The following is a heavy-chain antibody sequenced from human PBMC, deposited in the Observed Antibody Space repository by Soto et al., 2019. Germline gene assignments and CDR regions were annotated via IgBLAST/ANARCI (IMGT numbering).Heavy chain of an antibody. V-gene: IGHV3-30*18. J-gene: IGHJ4*02. CDR1: GFTFSSYS. Sequence: GGSLRLSCAASGFTFSSYSMHWVRQAPGKGLEWVALISYDGSNKYYADSVKGRFTISRDNSKNTLYLQMNSLTAEDTALYYCAKDKGITAQKYYFDYWGQGTLVTVSS. CDR3: AKDKGITAQKYYFDY. D-gene: IGHD6-13*01. CDR2: ISYDGSNK.